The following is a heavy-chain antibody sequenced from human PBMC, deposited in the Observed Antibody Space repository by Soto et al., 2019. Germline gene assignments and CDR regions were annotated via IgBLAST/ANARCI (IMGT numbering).Heavy chain of an antibody. CDR1: GYTFTIYG. V-gene: IGHV1-18*01. D-gene: IGHD5-12*01. CDR3: ARDDSGWADLDY. Sequence: ASVTVSCKASGYTFTIYGIIWVRQAPGQGLEWMGWISAYNGNTNYAQKLQGRVTMTTDTSKSTAYMELRSLRSDDTAVYYCARDDSGWADLDYWGQGTLVTVSS. CDR2: ISAYNGNT. J-gene: IGHJ4*02.